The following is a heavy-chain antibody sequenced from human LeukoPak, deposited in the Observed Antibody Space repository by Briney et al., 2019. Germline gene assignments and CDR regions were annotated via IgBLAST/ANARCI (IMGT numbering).Heavy chain of an antibody. J-gene: IGHJ4*02. V-gene: IGHV3-23*01. CDR2: ISGSGSSI. Sequence: PGGSLRLSCAASGFTFSTCGMNWVRKAPGKGLEWVSFISGSGSSIYHADSVKGRFTISRDNSNNPLYLQMNSLRAEDTAVYYCAKDRYGDYSFDSWGQGALVTVS. CDR3: AKDRYGDYSFDS. D-gene: IGHD4-17*01. CDR1: GFTFSTCG.